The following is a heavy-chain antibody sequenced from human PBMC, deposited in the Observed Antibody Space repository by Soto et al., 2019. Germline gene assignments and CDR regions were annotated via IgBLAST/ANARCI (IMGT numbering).Heavy chain of an antibody. Sequence: ASVKVSCKASGYNFTNFDINWVRQAPGRGLVWVAWMNPSSGETGSAQKFHGRVTVTRDISTRTFFMQLTSLRSDDTAIYYCAGLAEYYNGINCYSNFDFWGRGTPVTVSS. V-gene: IGHV1-8*01. J-gene: IGHJ4*01. D-gene: IGHD2-21*01. CDR1: GYNFTNFD. CDR3: AGLAEYYNGINCYSNFDF. CDR2: MNPSSGET.